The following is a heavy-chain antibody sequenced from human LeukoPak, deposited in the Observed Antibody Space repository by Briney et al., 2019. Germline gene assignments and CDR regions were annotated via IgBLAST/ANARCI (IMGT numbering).Heavy chain of an antibody. J-gene: IGHJ4*02. CDR1: GFTLSSNY. D-gene: IGHD1-14*01. Sequence: GSLILSCPASGFTLSSNYMSWVRQAPGKGLEWVSVLYTGGRTYYADSVKGRFTISRDISKNTLYLQMNSLRVEDTAVYYCAREPPPDIQIGSSGNRKFFDYWGQGTLVTVSS. CDR3: AREPPPDIQIGSSGNRKFFDY. CDR2: LYTGGRT. V-gene: IGHV3-66*01.